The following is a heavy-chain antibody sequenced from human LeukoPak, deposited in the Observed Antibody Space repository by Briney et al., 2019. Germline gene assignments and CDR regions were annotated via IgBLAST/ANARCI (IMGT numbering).Heavy chain of an antibody. D-gene: IGHD1-1*01. Sequence: SETLSLTCAVYGGSFSGYSWSWIRQPPGKGLEWIGEVNHSGSTNYSPSLKSRVTISVDTSKNQFSLKLSSVTTADTAVYYCARGNELFDPWGQGTLVTVSS. V-gene: IGHV4-34*01. CDR1: GGSFSGYS. CDR3: ARGNELFDP. J-gene: IGHJ5*02. CDR2: VNHSGST.